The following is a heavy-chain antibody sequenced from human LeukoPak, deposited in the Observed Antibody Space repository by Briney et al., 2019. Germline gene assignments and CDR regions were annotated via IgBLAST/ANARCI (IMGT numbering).Heavy chain of an antibody. Sequence: TGGSLRLSCAASGFTFSSYSMNWVRQAPGKGLEWVSSISSSSRDINYADSVKGRFTISRDNAWNSLYLQMNSLRAEDTAVYYCARDSDSSGHYYMDYFDYWGQGALVTVSS. CDR3: ARDSDSSGHYYMDYFDY. J-gene: IGHJ4*02. CDR1: GFTFSSYS. V-gene: IGHV3-21*01. CDR2: ISSSSRDI. D-gene: IGHD3-22*01.